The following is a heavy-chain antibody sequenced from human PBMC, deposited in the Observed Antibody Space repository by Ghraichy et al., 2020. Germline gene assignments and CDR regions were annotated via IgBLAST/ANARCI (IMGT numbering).Heavy chain of an antibody. D-gene: IGHD6-19*01. CDR3: AKTGSGWYGWIDP. Sequence: GESLNISCAASGFTFSSYAMSWVRQAPGKGLEWVSAISGSGGSTYYADSVKGRFTISRDNSKNTLYLQMNSLRAEDTAVYYCAKTGSGWYGWIDPWGQGTLVTVSS. CDR2: ISGSGGST. CDR1: GFTFSSYA. J-gene: IGHJ5*02. V-gene: IGHV3-23*01.